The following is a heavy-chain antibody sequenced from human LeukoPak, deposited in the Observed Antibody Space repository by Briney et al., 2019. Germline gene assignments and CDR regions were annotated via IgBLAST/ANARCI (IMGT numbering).Heavy chain of an antibody. Sequence: PSQTLSLTCTVSGASINGYFCTSLRQSAGAGLECLGRIHTSGTTYYNPSFKSRVSMSVDTSNNKFSLRLNSVSAADTAVYYCARDPAGHGRYFDYWGQGALVTVSS. CDR3: ARDPAGHGRYFDY. V-gene: IGHV4-4*07. CDR1: GASINGYF. D-gene: IGHD1-14*01. J-gene: IGHJ4*02. CDR2: IHTSGTT.